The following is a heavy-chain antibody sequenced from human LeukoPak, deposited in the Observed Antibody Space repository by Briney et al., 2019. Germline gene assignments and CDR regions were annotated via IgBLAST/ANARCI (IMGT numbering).Heavy chain of an antibody. Sequence: SETLSLTCSVSGASMSGNSYYWAWIRQSPGKGLEWIGSIFYSGLTYKPSLESQVTLSVDLSKNQFSLKLSSVTAADTAVYYCGSRRTAMFGVIKGPIDYWGQGTLVTVSS. V-gene: IGHV4-39*01. CDR1: GASMSGNSYY. CDR3: GSRRTAMFGVIKGPIDY. D-gene: IGHD3-3*01. J-gene: IGHJ4*02. CDR2: IFYSGLT.